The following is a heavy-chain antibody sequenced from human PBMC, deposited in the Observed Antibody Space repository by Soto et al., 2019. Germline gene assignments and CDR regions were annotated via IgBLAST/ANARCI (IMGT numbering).Heavy chain of an antibody. D-gene: IGHD2-15*01. CDR3: ARGYCSSGNCYRPYYYDMDV. V-gene: IGHV1-46*01. CDR2: ISPSSSAT. J-gene: IGHJ6*02. CDR1: GYTITSYY. Sequence: GESLKISCKGSGYTITSYYMHWVRQAPGQGLEWMGIISPSSSATRYSQKFQGRVTMTRDVSTSTVYMEMSGLRSEDTAVYYCARGYCSSGNCYRPYYYDMDVWGQGTTVTVSS.